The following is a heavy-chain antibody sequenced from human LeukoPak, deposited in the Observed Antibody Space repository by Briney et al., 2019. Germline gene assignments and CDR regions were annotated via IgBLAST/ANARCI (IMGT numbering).Heavy chain of an antibody. Sequence: GGSLRLSCAASGFTFSRYGMHWVRQAPGKGLEWVAVISYDGSNKYYADSVKGRFTISRDNSKNTLYLQMNSLRAEDTAVYYCAKGREYSSSWPDAFDIWGQGTMVTVSP. V-gene: IGHV3-30*18. CDR2: ISYDGSNK. D-gene: IGHD6-13*01. J-gene: IGHJ3*02. CDR3: AKGREYSSSWPDAFDI. CDR1: GFTFSRYG.